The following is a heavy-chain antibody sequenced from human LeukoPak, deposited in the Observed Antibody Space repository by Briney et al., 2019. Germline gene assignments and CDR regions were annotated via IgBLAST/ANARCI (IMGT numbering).Heavy chain of an antibody. V-gene: IGHV1-69*05. CDR3: AGAGDWRFLEWLAEFDY. CDR2: IIPIFGTA. Sequence: AASVKVSCKASGGTFSSYAISWVRQAPGQGLEWMGGIIPIFGTANYAQKFQGRVTITTDESTSTAYMELSSLRSEDTAVYDCAGAGDWRFLEWLAEFDYWGQGTLVTVSS. J-gene: IGHJ4*02. D-gene: IGHD3-3*01. CDR1: GGTFSSYA.